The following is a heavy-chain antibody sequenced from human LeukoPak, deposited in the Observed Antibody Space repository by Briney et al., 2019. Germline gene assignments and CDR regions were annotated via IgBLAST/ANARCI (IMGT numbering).Heavy chain of an antibody. CDR1: GFTFSSYA. V-gene: IGHV3-30-3*02. CDR3: VKKGGNNGRYDYFDY. CDR2: VSSDETTK. Sequence: GESLRLSCAASGFTFSSYAMSWVRQAPGKGLEWLAVVSSDETTKFYADSVKGQFTISRDNSKNTVYLQMDSLRTEDTAVYYCVKKGGNNGRYDYFDYWGQGTLVTVSS. D-gene: IGHD4-23*01. J-gene: IGHJ4*02.